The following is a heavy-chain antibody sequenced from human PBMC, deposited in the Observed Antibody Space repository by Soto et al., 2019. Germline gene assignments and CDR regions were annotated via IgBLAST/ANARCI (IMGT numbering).Heavy chain of an antibody. CDR3: ARGQRFADWFDP. CDR1: GGAINRYY. Sequence: SETLSLTCTDSGGAINRYYWTWVRQPAGKGQEWIERLYSSGSTKYNPSLQSRVTMSLDTSKNQFSLRLTSVTAADTCVYYCARGQRFADWFDPWGQGTLVTVSS. D-gene: IGHD3-3*01. V-gene: IGHV4-4*07. J-gene: IGHJ5*02. CDR2: LYSSGST.